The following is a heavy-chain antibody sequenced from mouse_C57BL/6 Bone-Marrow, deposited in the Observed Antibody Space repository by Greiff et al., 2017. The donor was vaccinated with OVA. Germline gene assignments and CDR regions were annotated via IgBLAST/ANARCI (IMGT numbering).Heavy chain of an antibody. Sequence: EVHLVESGGGLVQPKGSLKLSCAASGFSFNTYAMNWVRQAPGKGLEWVARIRSKSNNYATYYADSVKDRFTISRDDSESMLYLQMNNLKTEDTAMYYCGRQGYLDWFAYWGQGTLVTVSA. J-gene: IGHJ3*01. V-gene: IGHV10-1*01. CDR2: IRSKSNNYAT. CDR3: GRQGYLDWFAY. CDR1: GFSFNTYA.